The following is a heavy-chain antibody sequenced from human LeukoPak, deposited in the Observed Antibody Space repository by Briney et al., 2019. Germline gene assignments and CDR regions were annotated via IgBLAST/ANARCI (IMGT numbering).Heavy chain of an antibody. D-gene: IGHD1-1*01. CDR1: GYTFTGYY. J-gene: IGHJ5*02. CDR3: ARDLDNWNGRERWFDP. V-gene: IGHV1-2*04. CDR2: INPNSGGT. Sequence: ASVKVSCKASGYTFTGYYMHWVRQAPGQGLEWMGWINPNSGGTNYAQKFQGWVTMTRDTSISTAYMELSRLRSDDTAVYYCARDLDNWNGRERWFDPWGQGTLVTVSS.